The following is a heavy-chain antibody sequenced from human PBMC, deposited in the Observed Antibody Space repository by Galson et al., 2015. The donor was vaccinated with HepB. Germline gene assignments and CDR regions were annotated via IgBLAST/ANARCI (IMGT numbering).Heavy chain of an antibody. CDR2: IRNRANNYAT. J-gene: IGHJ6*02. D-gene: IGHD6-25*01. Sequence: SLRLSCAASGFTFSGSGIHWVRLASGKGLEWVGRIRNRANNYATAYAASVRGRFTVPRDDSKNTAYLQMNSLKTEDTAVYYCTRPGYGSSGFLDYSHGMDIWGQGTTVIVS. V-gene: IGHV3-73*01. CDR1: GFTFSGSG. CDR3: TRPGYGSSGFLDYSHGMDI.